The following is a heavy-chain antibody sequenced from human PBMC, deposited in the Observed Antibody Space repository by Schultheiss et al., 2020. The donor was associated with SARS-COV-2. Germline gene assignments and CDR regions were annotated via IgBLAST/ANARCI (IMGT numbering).Heavy chain of an antibody. CDR2: ISDDGGST. J-gene: IGHJ4*02. CDR1: GFTYSTYT. V-gene: IGHV3-23*01. D-gene: IGHD1-26*01. CDR3: AKDRGGSGSLTLGRVDLDC. Sequence: GSLRLSCAASGFTYSTYTMNWVRQAPGKGLEWVSTISDDGGSTYYADSVKGRFTISRDNSRNTLYLQMNNLRAEDTALYYCAKDRGGSGSLTLGRVDLDCWGQGTLVTVSS.